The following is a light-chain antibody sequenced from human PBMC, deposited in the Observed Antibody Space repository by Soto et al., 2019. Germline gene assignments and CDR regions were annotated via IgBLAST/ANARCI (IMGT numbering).Light chain of an antibody. CDR2: GAS. CDR3: QQVNSFPLT. CDR1: QHIRSW. Sequence: DIQMTQSPSSVSASVGDRVTITCRASQHIRSWVAWFQQKPGTAPKLLIYGASTLQSGVPSRFSGSGSGTDFTLSISSLRPEDFATYYCQQVNSFPLTFGGGTKVDIK. V-gene: IGKV1-12*01. J-gene: IGKJ4*01.